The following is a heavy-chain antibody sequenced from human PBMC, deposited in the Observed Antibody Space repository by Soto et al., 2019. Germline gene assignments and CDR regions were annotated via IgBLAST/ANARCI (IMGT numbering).Heavy chain of an antibody. CDR2: ISYDGSNK. D-gene: IGHD1-26*01. V-gene: IGHV3-30*03. Sequence: QVQLVESGGGVVQPGRSLRLSCAASGFTFSSYGMHWVRQAPGKGLEWVAVISYDGSNKYYADSVKGRFTISRDNSKNTLYLQMNSLRAEDTAVYYCATHPNRFYSESYLNWFDPWGQGTLVTVSS. CDR1: GFTFSSYG. CDR3: ATHPNRFYSESYLNWFDP. J-gene: IGHJ5*02.